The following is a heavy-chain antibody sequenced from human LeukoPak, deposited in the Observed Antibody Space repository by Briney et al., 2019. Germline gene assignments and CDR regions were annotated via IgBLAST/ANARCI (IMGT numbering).Heavy chain of an antibody. D-gene: IGHD3-10*01. V-gene: IGHV4-59*08. CDR1: GASISSFY. Sequence: SETLSLTCSVSGASISSFYWSWIRQSPGKGLEWIGYISHNGSTNYNPSLRGRVTISVDTSKNQFSLKLSSMAAADTAVYYCARHRVGHLCYFDLWGQGTRVTVSS. CDR3: ARHRVGHLCYFDL. J-gene: IGHJ4*02. CDR2: ISHNGST.